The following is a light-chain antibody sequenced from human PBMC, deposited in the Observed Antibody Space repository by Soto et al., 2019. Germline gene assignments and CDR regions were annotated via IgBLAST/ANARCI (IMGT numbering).Light chain of an antibody. Sequence: DIQMTQSPSTLSASVGDRVTITCRASQSISTWLAWYQQKPGKAPKLLIYKASSSESGVPSRFSGSGFGTEFTLTISNLQPEDSATYYCQQYATYTGAFGQGTKV. CDR3: QQYATYTGA. J-gene: IGKJ1*01. V-gene: IGKV1-5*03. CDR1: QSISTW. CDR2: KAS.